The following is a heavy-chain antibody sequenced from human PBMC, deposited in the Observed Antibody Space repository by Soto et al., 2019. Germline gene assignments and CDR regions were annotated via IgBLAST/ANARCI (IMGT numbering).Heavy chain of an antibody. CDR1: GGSFSGYY. CDR2: INHSGST. V-gene: IGHV4-34*01. Sequence: QVQLQQWGAGLLKPSETLSLTCAVYGGSFSGYYWSLIRQPPGKGLEWIGEINHSGSTNYNPSLKSRVTTSVDTSKNQFSLKLSSVTAADTAVYYCAIWDSNYDVWSGYRNWFDPWGQGTMVTVSS. J-gene: IGHJ5*02. D-gene: IGHD3-3*01. CDR3: AIWDSNYDVWSGYRNWFDP.